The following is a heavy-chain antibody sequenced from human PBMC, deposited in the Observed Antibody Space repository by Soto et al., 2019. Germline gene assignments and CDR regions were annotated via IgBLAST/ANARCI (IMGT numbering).Heavy chain of an antibody. CDR2: MNPNSGNT. J-gene: IGHJ6*02. V-gene: IGHV1-8*01. CDR3: ARGGLRVVDRYYYYGMDV. CDR1: GYTFTSYD. D-gene: IGHD3-9*01. Sequence: ASVKVSCKASGYTFTSYDINWVRQATGQGLEWMGWMNPNSGNTGYAQKFQGRVTMTRNTSISTAYMELSSLRSEDTAAYYCARGGLRVVDRYYYYGMDVWGQGTTVTVSS.